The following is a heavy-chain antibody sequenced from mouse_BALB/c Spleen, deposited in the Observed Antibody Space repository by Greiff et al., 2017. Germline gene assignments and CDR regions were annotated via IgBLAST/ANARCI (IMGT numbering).Heavy chain of an antibody. Sequence: VQLQQSGPELVKPGASVKISCKASGYEFSSSWMNWVKQRPGQGLEWIGRIYPGDGDTNYNGKFKGKATLTADKSSSTAYMQLSSLTSVDSAVYFCARLLITEYYYAMDYWGQGTSVTVSS. V-gene: IGHV1-82*01. J-gene: IGHJ4*01. D-gene: IGHD2-4*01. CDR2: IYPGDGDT. CDR1: GYEFSSSW. CDR3: ARLLITEYYYAMDY.